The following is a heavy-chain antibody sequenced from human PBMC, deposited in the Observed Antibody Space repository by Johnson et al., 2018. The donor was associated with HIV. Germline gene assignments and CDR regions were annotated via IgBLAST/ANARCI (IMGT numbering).Heavy chain of an antibody. J-gene: IGHJ3*02. CDR2: ISGSGGST. D-gene: IGHD1-1*01. Sequence: VQLVESGGGVVRPGGSPRLSCAASGFTFDDYGMSWVRQVPGKGLEWVSAISGSGGSTYYADSVKGRFIISRDNFKNTVYLQMNSLRTVDTAVYYCARGYTWNDVSIWGQGTMVTVSS. CDR1: GFTFDDYG. CDR3: ARGYTWNDVSI. V-gene: IGHV3-23*04.